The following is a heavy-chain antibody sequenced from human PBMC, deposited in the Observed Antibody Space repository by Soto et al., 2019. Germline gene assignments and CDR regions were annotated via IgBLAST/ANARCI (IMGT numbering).Heavy chain of an antibody. V-gene: IGHV3-30*18. CDR3: AKEKSSSWYDAFDI. CDR1: GFTFSSYG. J-gene: IGHJ3*02. Sequence: QVQLVESGGGVVQPGRSLRLSCAASGFTFSSYGMHWVRQAPGKGLEWVAVISYDGSNKYYADSVKGRFTISRDNSKNTLYLQMNSLRAEDTAVYYCAKEKSSSWYDAFDIWGQGTMVTVSS. D-gene: IGHD6-13*01. CDR2: ISYDGSNK.